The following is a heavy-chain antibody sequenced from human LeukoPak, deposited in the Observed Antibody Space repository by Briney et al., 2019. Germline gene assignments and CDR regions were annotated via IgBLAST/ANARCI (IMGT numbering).Heavy chain of an antibody. J-gene: IGHJ4*02. CDR1: GYTFTSYG. CDR2: ISAYNGNT. Sequence: ASVKVSCKASGYTFTSYGISWVRQAPGQGLEWMGWISAYNGNTNYAQKLQGRVTMTTDTSTSTAYMELRSLRSDDTAVYYCARERDYTWGSYRSQALDYWGQGTLVTVSS. V-gene: IGHV1-18*01. D-gene: IGHD3-16*02. CDR3: ARERDYTWGSYRSQALDY.